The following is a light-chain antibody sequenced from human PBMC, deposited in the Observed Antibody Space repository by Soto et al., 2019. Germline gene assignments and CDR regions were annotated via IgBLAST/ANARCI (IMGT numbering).Light chain of an antibody. V-gene: IGKV3-20*01. J-gene: IGKJ1*01. CDR3: QQYGSSPPT. CDR1: RSVSSSY. Sequence: EIVLTQSPGTLSLSPGERATLSCRASRSVSSSYLAWYQQKPGQAPRLLIYGASSRVTGIPDRFSGSGSVTDFTLTISRLEPEDFAVYYCQQYGSSPPTFGQGTKVEIK. CDR2: GAS.